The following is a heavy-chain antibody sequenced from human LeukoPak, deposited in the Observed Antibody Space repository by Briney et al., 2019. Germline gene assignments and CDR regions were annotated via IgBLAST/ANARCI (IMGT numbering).Heavy chain of an antibody. CDR1: GFTFSNAW. Sequence: GGSLRLSCAASGFTFSNAWMSWVRQAPGKGLEWVGRIKSKTDGGTTDYAAPVKGRFTISRDDSKNTLYLQMNSLKTEDTAVYYCTTDLSPYYDILTGYWRSGSYFDYWGQETQVTVSS. CDR3: TTDLSPYYDILTGYWRSGSYFDY. CDR2: IKSKTDGGTT. V-gene: IGHV3-15*01. J-gene: IGHJ4*02. D-gene: IGHD3-9*01.